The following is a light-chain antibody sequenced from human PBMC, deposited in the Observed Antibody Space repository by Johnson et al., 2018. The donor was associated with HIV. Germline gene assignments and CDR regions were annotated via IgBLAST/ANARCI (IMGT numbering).Light chain of an antibody. CDR2: DNN. CDR3: GTWDSGLSAGV. Sequence: QSVLTQPPSVSAAPGQKVTISCSGSSSNIVNSYVSWYQQLPGTAPKLLIYDNNKRPSGIPDRFSGSKSGTSATLGITGLQTGDEADYYCGTWDSGLSAGVFGTGTKVTVL. CDR1: SSNIVNSY. J-gene: IGLJ1*01. V-gene: IGLV1-51*01.